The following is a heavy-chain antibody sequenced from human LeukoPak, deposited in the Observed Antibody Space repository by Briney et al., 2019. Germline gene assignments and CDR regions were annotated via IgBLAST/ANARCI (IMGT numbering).Heavy chain of an antibody. J-gene: IGHJ3*02. CDR1: GFTVSSNY. Sequence: GGSLRLSCAASGFTVSSNYMSWVRQAPGKGLEWVSVIYSGGSTYYADSVKGRFTISRDNSKNTLYLQMNSLRAEDTAVYYCARIDYGDYLGAFDIWGQGTMVTVSS. CDR2: IYSGGST. V-gene: IGHV3-66*01. CDR3: ARIDYGDYLGAFDI. D-gene: IGHD4-17*01.